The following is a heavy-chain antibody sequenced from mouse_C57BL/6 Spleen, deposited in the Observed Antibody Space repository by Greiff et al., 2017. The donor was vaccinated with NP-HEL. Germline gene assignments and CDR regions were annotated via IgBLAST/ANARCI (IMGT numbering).Heavy chain of an antibody. J-gene: IGHJ4*01. Sequence: VQLQQPGAELVKPGASVKMSCKASGYTFTSYWITWVKQRPGQGLEWIGMIHPNSGSTNYNEKFKSKATLTVDKSSSTAYMQLSSLTSEDSAVYYCARGMLRNAMDYWGQGTSVTVSS. CDR1: GYTFTSYW. D-gene: IGHD3-2*02. CDR3: ARGMLRNAMDY. V-gene: IGHV1-64*01. CDR2: IHPNSGST.